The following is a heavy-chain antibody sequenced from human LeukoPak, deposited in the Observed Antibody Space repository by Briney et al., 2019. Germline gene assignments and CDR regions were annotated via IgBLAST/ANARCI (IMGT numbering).Heavy chain of an antibody. V-gene: IGHV4-59*08. CDR2: IYYSGST. Sequence: SETLSLTCTVSGGSISSYYWSWIRQPPGKGLEWIGYIYYSGSTNYNPSLKSRVTISVDTSKDQFSLKLSSVTAADTALYYCASLSYGYYFDYWGQGTLVTVSS. D-gene: IGHD5-18*01. J-gene: IGHJ4*02. CDR3: ASLSYGYYFDY. CDR1: GGSISSYY.